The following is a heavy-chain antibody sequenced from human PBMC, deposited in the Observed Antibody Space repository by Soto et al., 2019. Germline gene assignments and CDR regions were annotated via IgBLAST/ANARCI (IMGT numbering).Heavy chain of an antibody. V-gene: IGHV1-2*02. CDR2: INPNSGGT. D-gene: IGHD2-2*01. CDR3: ATAEIVVVPAAIWFDP. CDR1: GYTFTGYY. J-gene: IGHJ5*02. Sequence: DSVKVSCKASGYTFTGYYMHWVRQAPGQGLEWMGWINPNSGGTNYAQKFQGRVTMTRDTSISTAYMELSRLRSDDTAVYYCATAEIVVVPAAIWFDPWGQGTLVTVYS.